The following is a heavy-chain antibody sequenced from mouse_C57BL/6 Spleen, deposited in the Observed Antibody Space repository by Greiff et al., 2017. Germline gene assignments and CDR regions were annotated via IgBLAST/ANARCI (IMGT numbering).Heavy chain of an antibody. CDR1: GYAFSSSW. CDR3: ARRAYAMEY. V-gene: IGHV1-80*01. CDR2: IYPGDGDT. J-gene: IGHJ4*01. Sequence: VQVVESGAELVKPGASVQISCKASGYAFSSSWMNWVKQRPGKGLEWIGQIYPGDGDTNYNGKFQGKATLTADKSSRTAYMHLSSLTSADTSFYFCARRAYAMEYWGQGTSVTVSS.